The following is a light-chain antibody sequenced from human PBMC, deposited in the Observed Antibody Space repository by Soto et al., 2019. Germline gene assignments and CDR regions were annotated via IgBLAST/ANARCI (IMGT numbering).Light chain of an antibody. CDR1: SSNIGSNN. CDR2: SYN. V-gene: IGLV1-44*01. Sequence: HSVLTQPPSASGTPGQRVTISCSGSSSNIGSNNVNWYQQVPRTAPKLLIYSYNERPSGVPDRFSGSKSGTSASLAISGLQSEDEADYYCAAWDDRLNGVVFGGGTQLTVL. J-gene: IGLJ2*01. CDR3: AAWDDRLNGVV.